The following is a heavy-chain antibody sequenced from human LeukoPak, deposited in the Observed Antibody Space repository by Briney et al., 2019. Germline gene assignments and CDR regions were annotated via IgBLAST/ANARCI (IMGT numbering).Heavy chain of an antibody. Sequence: SQTLSLTCTVSGGSITSYYWSWIRQPAERGLEWIGRIHSSGSTNYNPSLQSRVTMSVETSKNQSSLKLSSVTAADTAVYYCARDLGSAYGVPRWFDPWGQGTLVTVFS. CDR2: IHSSGST. CDR3: ARDLGSAYGVPRWFDP. J-gene: IGHJ5*02. D-gene: IGHD4-17*01. V-gene: IGHV4-4*07. CDR1: GGSITSYY.